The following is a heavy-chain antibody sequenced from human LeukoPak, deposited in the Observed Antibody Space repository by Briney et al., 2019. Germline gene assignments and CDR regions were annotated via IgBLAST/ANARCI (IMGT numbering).Heavy chain of an antibody. D-gene: IGHD1-26*01. CDR1: GYTFTSYD. J-gene: IGHJ3*02. CDR2: MNPNSGNT. Sequence: ASVKVSCKASGYTFTSYDINWVRQATGQGLEWMGWMNPNSGNTGYAQKFQGRVTITRNTSISTAYMELSRLTSDDTAIYYCARTWEPYAFDIWGQGTMVTVSS. V-gene: IGHV1-8*03. CDR3: ARTWEPYAFDI.